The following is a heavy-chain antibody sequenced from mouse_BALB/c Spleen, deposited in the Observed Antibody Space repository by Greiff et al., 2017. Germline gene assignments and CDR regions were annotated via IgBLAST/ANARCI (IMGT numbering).Heavy chain of an antibody. Sequence: EVQRVDSGPGLVKPSQSLSLTCTVTGYSITSDYAWNWIRQFPGNKLEWMGYISYSGSTSYNPSLKSRISITRDTSKNQFFLQLNSVTTEDTATYYCARRGSSFSFDYWGQGTTLTVSS. V-gene: IGHV3-2*02. D-gene: IGHD1-1*01. J-gene: IGHJ2*01. CDR1: GYSITSDYA. CDR2: ISYSGST. CDR3: ARRGSSFSFDY.